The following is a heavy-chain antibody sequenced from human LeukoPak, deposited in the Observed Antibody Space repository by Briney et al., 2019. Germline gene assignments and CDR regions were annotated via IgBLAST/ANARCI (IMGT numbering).Heavy chain of an antibody. CDR1: GGSISSYY. V-gene: IGHV4-59*01. CDR2: IYYSGST. Sequence: SETLSLTCTVSGGSISSYYWSWIRQPPGKGLEWIGYIYYSGSTNYNPSLKSRVTISVNTSKNQFSLKLSSVTAADTAVYYCARVSVTTGAFDYWGQGTLVTVSS. CDR3: ARVSVTTGAFDY. D-gene: IGHD4-17*01. J-gene: IGHJ4*02.